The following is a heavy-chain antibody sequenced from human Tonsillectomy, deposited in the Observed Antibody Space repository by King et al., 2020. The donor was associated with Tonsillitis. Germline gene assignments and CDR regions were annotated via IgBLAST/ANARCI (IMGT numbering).Heavy chain of an antibody. D-gene: IGHD6-19*01. CDR3: ARVYNSGWFLGFDY. J-gene: IGHJ4*02. CDR1: GGSIDSYF. CDR2: IYYSGST. V-gene: IGHV4-59*01. Sequence: QVQLQESGPGLVKPSETLSLTCGVSGGSIDSYFWSWIRQPPGKGLEWIGYIYYSGSTTYNPSLKSRVAISVDTSKNQFSLWLSSVTAADTAVYYCARVYNSGWFLGFDYWGQGSLVTVSS.